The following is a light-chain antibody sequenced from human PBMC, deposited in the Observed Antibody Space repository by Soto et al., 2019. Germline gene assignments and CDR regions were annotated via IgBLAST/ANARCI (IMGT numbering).Light chain of an antibody. V-gene: IGKV1-39*01. CDR3: QQNYITPYT. CDR1: HGISNF. Sequence: DIQMTQSPSLSVSVGDKVTITCRASHGISNFLNWNQQKAGKAPKLLIYASFNLQSGVPSRFSGSGSGTDFTLTISSLQPEDYATYYCQQNYITPYTFGQGTKLEIK. CDR2: ASF. J-gene: IGKJ2*01.